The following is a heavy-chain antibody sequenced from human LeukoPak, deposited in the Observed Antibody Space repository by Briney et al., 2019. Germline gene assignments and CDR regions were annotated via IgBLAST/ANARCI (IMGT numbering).Heavy chain of an antibody. CDR3: ARGGAARPDY. CDR2: ISSSSSSI. D-gene: IGHD6-6*01. Sequence: PGGSLRLSCAGSGFVFDDYAMNWVRQAPGKGLEWVSYISSSSSSINYADSVKGRFTISRDNAQNSLYLQMNSLRGEDTAVYYCARGGAARPDYWGQGTLVTVSS. CDR1: GFVFDDYA. V-gene: IGHV3-21*06. J-gene: IGHJ4*02.